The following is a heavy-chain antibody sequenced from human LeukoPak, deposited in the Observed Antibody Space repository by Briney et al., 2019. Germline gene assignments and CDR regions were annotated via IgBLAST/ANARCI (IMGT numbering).Heavy chain of an antibody. CDR3: MSDPLLQRGVDY. CDR2: IKTNVDRGTA. V-gene: IGHV3-15*03. D-gene: IGHD6-25*01. J-gene: IGHJ4*02. Sequence: GGRLSLSSAVSGLYCTDVWRSWLRLAPGHGGEGGGRIKTNVDRGTADYMTPAKGRSTISRADLRPPLSLQLNSLKPEDTPIYFCMSDPLLQRGVDYWGQGTLVTVSS. CDR1: GLYCTDVW.